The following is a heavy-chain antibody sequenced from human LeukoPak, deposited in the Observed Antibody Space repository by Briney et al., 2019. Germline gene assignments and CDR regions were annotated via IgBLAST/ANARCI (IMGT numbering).Heavy chain of an antibody. CDR2: IIPIFGTA. V-gene: IGHV1-69*05. CDR1: GGTFSSYA. Sequence: SVKVSGKASGGTFSSYAISWVRQAPGQGLEWMGGIIPIFGTANYAQKFQGRVTITTDESTSTAYMELSSLRSEDTAVYYCARGPSRPPASLDYWGQGTLVTVSS. J-gene: IGHJ4*02. CDR3: ARGPSRPPASLDY.